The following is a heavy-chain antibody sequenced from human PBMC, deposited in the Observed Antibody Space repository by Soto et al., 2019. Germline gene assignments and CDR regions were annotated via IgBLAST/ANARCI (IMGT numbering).Heavy chain of an antibody. Sequence: EVQLLESGGGLVQPGGSLRLSCAASGFTFRSYAMSWVRQAPGKGLEWVSTISASGGTTYYADSVKGRFTISRDNSKNTLYLQMNSLRGEDTAVYYCAKDFDFWGGFLKGGPDYWGQGTLVTVSS. CDR2: ISASGGTT. CDR3: AKDFDFWGGFLKGGPDY. J-gene: IGHJ4*02. V-gene: IGHV3-23*01. D-gene: IGHD3-3*01. CDR1: GFTFRSYA.